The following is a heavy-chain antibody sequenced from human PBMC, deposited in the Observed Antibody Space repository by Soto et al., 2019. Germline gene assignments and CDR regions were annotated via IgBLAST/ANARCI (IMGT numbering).Heavy chain of an antibody. J-gene: IGHJ6*02. Sequence: GGSLRLSCAASGFTFSSYAMHWVRQAPGKGLEWVAVISHDGSNKYYADSVKGRFTISRDNSKNTLYLQMNSLRAEDTAVYYCARDRSMAAAGTSYYYYGMDVWGQGTTVTVSS. CDR2: ISHDGSNK. V-gene: IGHV3-30-3*01. D-gene: IGHD6-13*01. CDR1: GFTFSSYA. CDR3: ARDRSMAAAGTSYYYYGMDV.